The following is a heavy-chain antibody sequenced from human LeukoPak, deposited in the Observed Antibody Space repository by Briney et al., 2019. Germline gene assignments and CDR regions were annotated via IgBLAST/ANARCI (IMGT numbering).Heavy chain of an antibody. J-gene: IGHJ4*02. CDR1: GFTFSSYA. V-gene: IGHV3-23*01. D-gene: IGHD6-19*01. CDR3: AGDRNSDWYSPLDY. CDR2: ITATGDTA. Sequence: GESLRLSCAASGFTFSSYAMSWVRQAPGKGLEWVAIITATGDTAYYADSVKGRFTISRDNSRNTVYMQMDSLRAEDTAIYYCAGDRNSDWYSPLDYWGQGSQVTVSP.